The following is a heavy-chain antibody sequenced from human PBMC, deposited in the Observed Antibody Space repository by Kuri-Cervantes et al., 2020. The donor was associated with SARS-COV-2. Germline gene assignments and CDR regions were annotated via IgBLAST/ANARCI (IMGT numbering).Heavy chain of an antibody. V-gene: IGHV3-21*01. CDR2: ISSSSSYI. CDR3: ARDYEGFTTLYYFDY. CDR1: GFTFSSYG. Sequence: GESLKIPCAASGFTFSSYGMHWVRQAPGKGLEWVSSISSSSSYIYYADSVKGRFTITSDNAKNSLYLQMNSLRAEDTAVYYCARDYEGFTTLYYFDYWGHGTLVTVSS. D-gene: IGHD3-9*01. J-gene: IGHJ4*01.